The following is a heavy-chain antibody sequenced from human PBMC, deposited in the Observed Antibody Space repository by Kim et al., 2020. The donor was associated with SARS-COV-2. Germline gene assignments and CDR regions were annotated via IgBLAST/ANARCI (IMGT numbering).Heavy chain of an antibody. V-gene: IGHV3-30*04. D-gene: IGHD3-9*01. Sequence: GGSLRLSCAASGFTFSSYAMHWVRQAPGKGLEWVAVISYDGSNKYYADSVKGRFTISRDNSKNTLYLQMNSLRAEDTAVYYCARGPYDILTGYPHPDYYYGIDGWGQGTTVTVSS. CDR3: ARGPYDILTGYPHPDYYYGIDG. CDR1: GFTFSSYA. CDR2: ISYDGSNK. J-gene: IGHJ6*02.